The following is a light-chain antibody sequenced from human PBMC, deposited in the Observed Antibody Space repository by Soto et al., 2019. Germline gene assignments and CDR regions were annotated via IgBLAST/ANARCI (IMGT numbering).Light chain of an antibody. Sequence: QPVLTQPASVSGSPGQSITISCTGTSSDIGAYNYVSWYQQHPGKAPRLMIYEVNNRPSGVSNRFSGSKSGNTASLTISGLQAEDEADYYCCSFTSGSTAYVFGAGTKLTVL. CDR3: CSFTSGSTAYV. CDR2: EVN. V-gene: IGLV2-14*01. J-gene: IGLJ1*01. CDR1: SSDIGAYNY.